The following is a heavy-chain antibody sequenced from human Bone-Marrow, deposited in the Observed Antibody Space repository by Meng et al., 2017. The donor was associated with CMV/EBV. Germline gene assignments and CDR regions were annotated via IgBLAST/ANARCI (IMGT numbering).Heavy chain of an antibody. Sequence: GESLKISCAASGFTVSSNYMSWVRQAPGKGLEWVSVIYSGGSTYYADSVKGRFTISRDNSKNTLYLQMNSLRAEDTAVYYCARDLGNGRITMSYWGQGTRVTVSS. CDR3: ARDLGNGRITMSY. CDR1: GFTVSSNY. V-gene: IGHV3-66*02. D-gene: IGHD3-10*02. J-gene: IGHJ4*02. CDR2: IYSGGST.